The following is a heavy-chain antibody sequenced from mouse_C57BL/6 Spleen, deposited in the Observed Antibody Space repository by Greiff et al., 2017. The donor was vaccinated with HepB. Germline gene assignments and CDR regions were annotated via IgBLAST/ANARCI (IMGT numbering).Heavy chain of an antibody. CDR1: GFTFSDYG. J-gene: IGHJ2*01. V-gene: IGHV5-17*03. CDR3: TREELDY. Sequence: EVMLVESGGGLVKPGGSLKLSCAASGFTFSDYGMHWVRQAPEKGLEWVAYISSGGDYIYYADTVKGRFTISRDNARNTLYLQMSSLKSEDTAMYYCTREELDYWGQGTTLTVSS. CDR2: ISSGGDYI.